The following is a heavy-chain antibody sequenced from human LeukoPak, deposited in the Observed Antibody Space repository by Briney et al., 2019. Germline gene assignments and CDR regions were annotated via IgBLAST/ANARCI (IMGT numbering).Heavy chain of an antibody. CDR2: ISSSSSYI. V-gene: IGHV3-21*01. J-gene: IGHJ5*02. CDR1: GFTFSSYS. D-gene: IGHD6-13*01. CDR3: ARDQVRWYLGGQYNWFDP. Sequence: RGSLRLSCAASGFTFSSYSMNWVRQAPGKGLEWVSSISSSSSYIYYADSVKGRFTISRDNAKNSLYLQMNSLRAEDTAVYYCARDQVRWYLGGQYNWFDPWGQGTLVTVSS.